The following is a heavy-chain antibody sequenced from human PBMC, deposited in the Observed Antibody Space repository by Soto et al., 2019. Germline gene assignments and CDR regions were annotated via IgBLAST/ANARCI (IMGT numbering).Heavy chain of an antibody. D-gene: IGHD3-9*01. CDR1: GGSISSSSYY. V-gene: IGHV4-39*01. Sequence: SVTLSLTCTVYGGSISSSSYYWGWIRQPPGKGLEWIGSIYYSGSTYYNPSLKSRVTISVDTSKNQFSPKLSSVTAADTAVYYCARQLLRYFDWFDYWGQGTLVTVSS. CDR2: IYYSGST. J-gene: IGHJ4*02. CDR3: ARQLLRYFDWFDY.